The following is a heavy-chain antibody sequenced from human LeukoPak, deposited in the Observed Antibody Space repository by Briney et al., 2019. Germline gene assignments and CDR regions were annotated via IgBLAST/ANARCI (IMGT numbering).Heavy chain of an antibody. Sequence: ASVKVSCKASGYTFTGYYMHWVRQAPGQGLEWMGWINPNSGGTNHAQKFQGRVTMTRDTSISTAYMELRSLRSDDTAVYYCARDPVWFGEFYFDYWGQGTLVTVSS. CDR2: INPNSGGT. V-gene: IGHV1-2*02. J-gene: IGHJ4*02. CDR1: GYTFTGYY. CDR3: ARDPVWFGEFYFDY. D-gene: IGHD3-10*01.